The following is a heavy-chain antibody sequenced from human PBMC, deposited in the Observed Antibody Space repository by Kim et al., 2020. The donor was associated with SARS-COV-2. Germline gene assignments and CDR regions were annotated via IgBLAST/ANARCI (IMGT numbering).Heavy chain of an antibody. J-gene: IGHJ6*03. CDR1: GYTFTSYD. V-gene: IGHV1-8*01. D-gene: IGHD6-6*01. CDR3: ARGKRSIAARPASARDYYMDV. CDR2: MNPNSGNT. Sequence: ASVKVSCKASGYTFTSYDINWVRQATGQGLEWMGWMNPNSGNTGYAQKFQGRVTMTRNTSISTAYMELSSLRSEDTAVYYCARGKRSIAARPASARDYYMDVWGKGTTVTVSS.